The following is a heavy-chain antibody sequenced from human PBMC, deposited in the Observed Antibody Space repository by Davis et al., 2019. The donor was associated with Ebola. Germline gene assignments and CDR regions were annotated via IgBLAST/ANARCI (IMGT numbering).Heavy chain of an antibody. J-gene: IGHJ6*04. CDR3: AKDIGYGDYGGDYYGMDV. CDR1: VFTFDDYA. D-gene: IGHD4-17*01. CDR2: ISWNRGSI. V-gene: IGHV3-9*01. Sequence: SLKISCAASVFTFDDYAMHWVRQAPGKGLEWVSGISWNRGSIGYADSVKGRFTISRDNAKNSLYLQMNSLRAEDTALYYCAKDIGYGDYGGDYYGMDVWGKGTTVTVSS.